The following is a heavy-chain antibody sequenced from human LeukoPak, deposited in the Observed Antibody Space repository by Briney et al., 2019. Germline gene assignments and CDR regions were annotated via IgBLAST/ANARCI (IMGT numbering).Heavy chain of an antibody. CDR3: AKDLGVAGAEIFDY. D-gene: IGHD2-8*01. Sequence: PGGSLRLSCAASGLTFTVCAMTWVRQAPGKGLEWVSTITDSGSGTWYADSVRGRFTISRDNSKNTLYLQMNSLRAEDTAIYYCAKDLGVAGAEIFDYWGQGTLVTVSS. V-gene: IGHV3-23*01. CDR2: ITDSGSGT. CDR1: GLTFTVCA. J-gene: IGHJ4*02.